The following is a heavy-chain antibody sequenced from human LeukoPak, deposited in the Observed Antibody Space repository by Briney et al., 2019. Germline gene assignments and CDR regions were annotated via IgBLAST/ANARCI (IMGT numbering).Heavy chain of an antibody. J-gene: IGHJ4*02. CDR2: ISGSGGST. CDR3: ARCSRGYYFDY. Sequence: GGSLRLSCAASGFTFSSYAMSWVRQAPGKGLEWVSAISGSGGSTYYADSVRGRFTISRDNSKNTLYLQMNSLRAEDTAVYYCARCSRGYYFDYWGQGTLVTVSS. V-gene: IGHV3-23*01. CDR1: GFTFSSYA. D-gene: IGHD3-10*02.